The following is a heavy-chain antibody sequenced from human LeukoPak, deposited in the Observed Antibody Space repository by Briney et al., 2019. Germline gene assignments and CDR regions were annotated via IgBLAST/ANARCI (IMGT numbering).Heavy chain of an antibody. V-gene: IGHV4-61*08. J-gene: IGHJ3*02. CDR2: IYYSGST. CDR3: ARDWGTSDDAFDI. D-gene: IGHD3-16*01. CDR1: GGSISSGGYY. Sequence: SQTLSLTCTVSGGSISSGGYYWSWIRQPPGKGLEWIGYIYYSGSTNYNPSLKSRVTISVDTSKNQFSLKLSSVTAADTAVYYCARDWGTSDDAFDIWGRGTMVTVSS.